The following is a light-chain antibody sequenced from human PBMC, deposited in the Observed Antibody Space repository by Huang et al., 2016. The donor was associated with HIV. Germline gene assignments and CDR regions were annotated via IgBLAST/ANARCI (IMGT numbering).Light chain of an antibody. CDR1: QSISSY. Sequence: DIQMTQSPFSRSASVGDRVTITCRASQSISSYLNWYQQKPGKAPKILIYAASTLQSGIPSRFSGSGAGTDFTRTITSLQPEDFATYYCQQTYIIPITFGQGTKLEIK. V-gene: IGKV1-39*01. CDR2: AAS. CDR3: QQTYIIPIT. J-gene: IGKJ2*01.